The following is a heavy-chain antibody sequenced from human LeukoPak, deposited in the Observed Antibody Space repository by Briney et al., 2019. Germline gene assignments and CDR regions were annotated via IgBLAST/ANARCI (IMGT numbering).Heavy chain of an antibody. D-gene: IGHD3-3*01. CDR3: ARSTPVESWFDP. V-gene: IGHV1-18*04. Sequence: ASVKVSCKASGYTFTSYGISWVRQAPGQGLEWMGWISAYNGNTNYAQKLQGRVTMTTDTSTSTAYMELRSLRSAATAVYYCARSTPVESWFDPWGQGTLVTVSS. CDR2: ISAYNGNT. J-gene: IGHJ5*02. CDR1: GYTFTSYG.